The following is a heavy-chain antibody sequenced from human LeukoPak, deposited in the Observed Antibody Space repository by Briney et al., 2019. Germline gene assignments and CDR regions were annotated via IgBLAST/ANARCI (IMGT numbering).Heavy chain of an antibody. V-gene: IGHV3-33*01. J-gene: IGHJ4*02. Sequence: GGSLRLSCAASGFTFSSYGMHWVRQAPGKGLEWVAIIWYDGSNKYYVDSVRGRFTISRDNSRNTLYLQMNSLRAEDTAVYYCARDRGTNGINDRGYFDYWGQGTLVTVSS. CDR3: ARDRGTNGINDRGYFDY. D-gene: IGHD1-1*01. CDR1: GFTFSSYG. CDR2: IWYDGSNK.